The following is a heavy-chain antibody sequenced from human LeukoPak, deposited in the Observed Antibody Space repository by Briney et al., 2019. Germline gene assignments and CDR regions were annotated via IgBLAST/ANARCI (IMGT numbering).Heavy chain of an antibody. J-gene: IGHJ4*02. V-gene: IGHV3-11*01. CDR3: ARENYDFWSGYSAYYFDY. CDR2: ISSSGSTI. CDR1: GFTFSDYC. D-gene: IGHD3-3*01. Sequence: GGSLRLSCAASGFTFSDYCMSWIRQAPGKGLEWVSYISSSGSTIYYADSVKGRFTISRDNAKNSLYLQMNSLRAEDTAVYYCARENYDFWSGYSAYYFDYWGQGTLVTVSS.